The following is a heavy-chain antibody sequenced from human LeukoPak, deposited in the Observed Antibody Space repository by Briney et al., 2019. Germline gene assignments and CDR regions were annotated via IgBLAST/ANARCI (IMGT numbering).Heavy chain of an antibody. V-gene: IGHV5-51*01. CDR1: GYSFTGYW. J-gene: IGHJ5*02. CDR2: IYPGDSDT. CDR3: ARLLGSYRRNNWFDL. Sequence: GESLKISCKGSGYSFTGYWIGWVRQMPGKGLEWMGIIYPGDSDTRYSPSFQGQVTISADKSISTAYLQWSSLKASDTAKYYCARLLGSYRRNNWFDLWGQGTLVTVSS. D-gene: IGHD3-16*02.